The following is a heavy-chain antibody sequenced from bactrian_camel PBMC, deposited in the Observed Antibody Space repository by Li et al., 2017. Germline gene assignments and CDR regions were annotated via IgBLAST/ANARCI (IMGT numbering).Heavy chain of an antibody. J-gene: IGHJ4*01. CDR1: AYTVKSNC. D-gene: IGHD8*01. CDR3: ATDSPDTLTGGTVRLAS. CDR2: IYTGTSDT. Sequence: HVQLVESGGGSVEAEGSLRLSCASSAYTVKSNCVGWFRQAPGKEREGIASIYTGTSDTKYADSVKGRFTISRDNAKNTVYLQMNSLIPEDTAVYYCATDSPDTLTGGTVRLASWGQGTQVTVS. V-gene: IGHV3S6*01.